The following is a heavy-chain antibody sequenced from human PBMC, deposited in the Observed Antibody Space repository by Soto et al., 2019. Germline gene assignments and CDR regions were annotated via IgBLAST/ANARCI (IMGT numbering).Heavy chain of an antibody. CDR2: ISSSSTI. D-gene: IGHD6-13*01. J-gene: IGHJ4*02. CDR3: ARDFPPYSSSWYY. Sequence: GGSLRLSCAASGFTFSSYSMNWVRQAPGKGLEWVSYISSSSTIYYADSVKGRFTISRDNAKNSLYLQMNSLRAEDTAVYYCARDFPPYSSSWYYWGQGTLVTVSS. CDR1: GFTFSSYS. V-gene: IGHV3-48*04.